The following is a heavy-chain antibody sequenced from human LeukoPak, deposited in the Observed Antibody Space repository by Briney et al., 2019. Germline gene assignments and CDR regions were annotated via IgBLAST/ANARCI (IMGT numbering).Heavy chain of an antibody. D-gene: IGHD6-19*01. CDR2: INPSGGST. V-gene: IGHV1-46*01. J-gene: IGHJ5*02. Sequence: GATVKVSCKTSGYTFINYYIHWVRQAPVQGLEWMGIINPSGGSTTYPQKFQGRVTMTRDMSTSTVYMDLSSLRSEDTAVYYCARGGYSSPRGWFDPWGQGTLVTVSS. CDR3: ARGGYSSPRGWFDP. CDR1: GYTFINYY.